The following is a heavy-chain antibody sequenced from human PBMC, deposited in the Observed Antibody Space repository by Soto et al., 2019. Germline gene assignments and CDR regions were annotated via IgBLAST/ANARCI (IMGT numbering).Heavy chain of an antibody. D-gene: IGHD3-3*01. CDR3: VTSLNYDFWRDGGRHYYFDY. CDR1: GGSISSSYW. CDR2: IYHSGST. Sequence: SETLSLTCAVSGGSISSSYWRNWVRQPPGKGLEWIGKIYHSGSTNYNPSLKNRVTISVDKSNNQFSLRLSFVTAADTAVYFCVTSLNYDFWRDGGRHYYFDYWGQGTLVTVSS. J-gene: IGHJ4*02. V-gene: IGHV4-4*02.